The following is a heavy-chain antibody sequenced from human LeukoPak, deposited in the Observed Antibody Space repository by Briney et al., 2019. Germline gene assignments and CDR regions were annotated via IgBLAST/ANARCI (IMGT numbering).Heavy chain of an antibody. CDR3: ARGQQWLSGDGFDI. CDR2: MNPNSGNT. CDR1: GYTFTGYY. Sequence: ASVKVSCKASGYTFTGYYMHWVRQATGQGLEWMGWMNPNSGNTGYAPKFQGRVTMTRNTSISTAYMELSSLRSEDTAVYYCARGQQWLSGDGFDIWGQGTMVTVSS. V-gene: IGHV1-8*02. D-gene: IGHD6-19*01. J-gene: IGHJ3*02.